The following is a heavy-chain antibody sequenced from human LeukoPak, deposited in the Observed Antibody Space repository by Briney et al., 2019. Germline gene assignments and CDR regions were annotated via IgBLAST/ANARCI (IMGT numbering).Heavy chain of an antibody. CDR2: IKSKTDGGTT. J-gene: IGHJ6*03. V-gene: IGHV3-15*01. Sequence: PGGSLRLSCAASGFTFSNAWMSWVRQAPGKGLEWVGRIKSKTDGGTTDYAAPVKGRFTISRDDSKNTLYLQMNSLKTEDTAVYYCTTSRITIFGVVIWNYYYYYMDVWGKGTTVTVSS. CDR1: GFTFSNAW. D-gene: IGHD3-3*01. CDR3: TTSRITIFGVVIWNYYYYYMDV.